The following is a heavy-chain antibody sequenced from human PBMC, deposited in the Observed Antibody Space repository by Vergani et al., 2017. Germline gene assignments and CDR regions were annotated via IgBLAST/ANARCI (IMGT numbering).Heavy chain of an antibody. CDR1: GYSFTSYW. J-gene: IGHJ6*02. Sequence: EVQLVQSGAEVKKPGESLKISCKGSGYSFTSYWIGWVRQMPGKGMEWMGIIYPGDSDTRYSPSFQGQVTISADKSISTAYLQWRSLKASDTAMYYCARHTRGSGSYYTDYYYGMDVWGQGTTVTVSS. CDR2: IYPGDSDT. CDR3: ARHTRGSGSYYTDYYYGMDV. D-gene: IGHD3-10*01. V-gene: IGHV5-51*01.